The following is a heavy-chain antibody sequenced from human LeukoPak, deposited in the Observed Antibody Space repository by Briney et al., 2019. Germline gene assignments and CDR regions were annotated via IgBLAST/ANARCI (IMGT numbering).Heavy chain of an antibody. J-gene: IGHJ4*02. V-gene: IGHV4-39*07. D-gene: IGHD3/OR15-3a*01. CDR2: IYYSGST. Sequence: SETLSLTCTVSGGSISSSSYYWGWIRQPPGKGLEWIGSIYYSGSTYYNPSLKSRVTISVDTSKNQFSLKLSSVTAADTAVYYCAREDFPFYYFDYWGQGTLVTVSS. CDR1: GGSISSSSYY. CDR3: AREDFPFYYFDY.